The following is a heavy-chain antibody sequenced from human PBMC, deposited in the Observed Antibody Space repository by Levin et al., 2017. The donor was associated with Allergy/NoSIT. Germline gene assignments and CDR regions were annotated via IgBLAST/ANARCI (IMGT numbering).Heavy chain of an antibody. CDR3: ARPVLRITMQVMAADGFDV. CDR2: INHNGGA. D-gene: IGHD3-16*01. Sequence: KASETLSLTCEISGGSLGDHYWTWIRQPPGKGPEWIGEINHNGGANYSPSLKSRVSMSIDTSKKRFSLRLSSVSAADTAIYYCARPVLRITMQVMAADGFDVWGQGTVVTVSS. CDR1: GGSLGDHY. J-gene: IGHJ3*01. V-gene: IGHV4-34*01.